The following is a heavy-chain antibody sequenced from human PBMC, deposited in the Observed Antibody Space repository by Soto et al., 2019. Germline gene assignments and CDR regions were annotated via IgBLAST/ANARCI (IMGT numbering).Heavy chain of an antibody. CDR1: GYTFTGYA. J-gene: IGHJ4*02. D-gene: IGHD2-21*02. CDR3: ARAVAVTADFDY. Sequence: ASVKVSCKASGYTFTGYAMHWVRQAPGQRLEWMGWINAGNGNTKYSQKFQGRVTITRDTSASTAYMELSSLRSEDSAVYYCARAVAVTADFDYWGQGTLVTVSS. CDR2: INAGNGNT. V-gene: IGHV1-3*01.